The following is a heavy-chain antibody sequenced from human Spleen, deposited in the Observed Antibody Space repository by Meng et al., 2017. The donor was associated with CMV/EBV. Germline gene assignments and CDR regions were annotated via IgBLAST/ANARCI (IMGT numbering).Heavy chain of an antibody. CDR2: ISAYNGNT. Sequence: YTLTNYGISWVRQAPGQGLEWMGWISAYNGNTNYAQDLQGRVTIITDTSTSTAYMELRNLRSDDTAVYYCARDRKSYYYYYHGMDVWGQGTTVTVSS. CDR1: YTLTNYG. V-gene: IGHV1-18*01. D-gene: IGHD3-10*01. CDR3: ARDRKSYYYYYHGMDV. J-gene: IGHJ6*02.